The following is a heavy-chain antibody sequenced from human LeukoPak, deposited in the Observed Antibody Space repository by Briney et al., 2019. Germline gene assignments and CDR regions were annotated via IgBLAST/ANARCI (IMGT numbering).Heavy chain of an antibody. J-gene: IGHJ3*02. V-gene: IGHV4-59*01. Sequence: PSATLSLTCTVSGASISSNYWSWIRQHPGKGLEWVGYISYSGSIDYYPSHKRRVTIALGTSKSQLSLRLISVTAADTAVYYCARETRLHSGSYSNDAFDIWGQGTMVTVSS. D-gene: IGHD1-26*01. CDR1: GASISSNY. CDR3: ARETRLHSGSYSNDAFDI. CDR2: ISYSGSI.